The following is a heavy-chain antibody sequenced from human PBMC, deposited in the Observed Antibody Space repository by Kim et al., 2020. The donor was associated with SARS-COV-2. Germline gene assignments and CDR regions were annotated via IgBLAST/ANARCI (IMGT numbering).Heavy chain of an antibody. D-gene: IGHD6-19*01. CDR3: VRGQQWLIKN. J-gene: IGHJ4*02. CDR1: GFTFDDYA. V-gene: IGHV3-43*02. CDR2: ISRDGGEI. Sequence: GGFLRLSCAASGFTFDDYAIQWVRQVPGKGLEWVSLISRDGGEIKYADSVKGRFTISRDNSKKSVYLQMNSLRSEDTALYYCVRGQQWLIKNWGQGTQVTVSS.